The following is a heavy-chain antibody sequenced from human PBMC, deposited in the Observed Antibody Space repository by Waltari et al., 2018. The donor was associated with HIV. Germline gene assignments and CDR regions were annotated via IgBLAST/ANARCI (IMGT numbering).Heavy chain of an antibody. CDR3: ARLLLEWRGGENGAFHN. V-gene: IGHV1-8*01. D-gene: IGHD2-8*01. CDR2: VKPNNGAK. CDR1: GYTFTSYY. J-gene: IGHJ3*02. Sequence: QVQLVQSGAEVKKPGASVKVSCKASGYTFTSYYINWVRQATGQGLEWMGWVKPNNGAKSYAKKFQGRVTMTRNNSTSTGYLELSSLRSEEKALYYCARLLLEWRGGENGAFHNWGQGTMVTVSS.